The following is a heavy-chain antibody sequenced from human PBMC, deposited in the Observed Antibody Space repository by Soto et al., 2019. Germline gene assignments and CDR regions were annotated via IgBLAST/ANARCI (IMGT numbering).Heavy chain of an antibody. CDR1: GFTFSSYA. V-gene: IGHV3-23*01. CDR2: ISGSGGNT. D-gene: IGHD6-13*01. J-gene: IGHJ4*02. Sequence: PGGSLRLSCAASGFTFSSYAMSWVRQTPGKGLEWVSGISGSGGNTYYADSVKGRFTISRDNSKNTLSLQMNSLSADDTAIYYCAKYPVYSSSTTPFDFWGQGTLVTVSS. CDR3: AKYPVYSSSTTPFDF.